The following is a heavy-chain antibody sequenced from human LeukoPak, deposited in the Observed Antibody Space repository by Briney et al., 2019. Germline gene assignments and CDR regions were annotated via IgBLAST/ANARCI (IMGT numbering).Heavy chain of an antibody. CDR2: INSDGSST. V-gene: IGHV3-74*01. CDR3: AKSVVVITFRFDD. Sequence: PGGSLRLSCAASGFTFSSYWMHWVRQAPGKGLVWVSRINSDGSSTSYADSVKGRFTISRDNSKNTLYLQMNNLRADDTAVYYCAKSVVVITFRFDDWGQGALVTVSS. J-gene: IGHJ4*02. D-gene: IGHD2-15*01. CDR1: GFTFSSYW.